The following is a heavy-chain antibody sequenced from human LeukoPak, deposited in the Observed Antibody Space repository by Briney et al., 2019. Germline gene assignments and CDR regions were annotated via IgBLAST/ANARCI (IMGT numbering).Heavy chain of an antibody. CDR1: GFTFSSYE. D-gene: IGHD1-26*01. J-gene: IGHJ6*02. V-gene: IGHV3-33*08. CDR3: ARSTREGYYYYGMDV. CDR2: IWYDGSNK. Sequence: GGSLRLSCAGPGFTFSSYEMNWVRQAPGKGLEWVAVIWYDGSNKYYADSVKGRFTISRDNSKNTLYLQMNSLRAEDTAVYYCARSTREGYYYYGMDVWGQGTTVTVSS.